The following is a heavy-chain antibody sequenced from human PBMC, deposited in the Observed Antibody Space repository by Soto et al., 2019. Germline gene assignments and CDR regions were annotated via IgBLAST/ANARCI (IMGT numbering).Heavy chain of an antibody. Sequence: SETLSLTCTVSGGSVSNSNYYWGWIRQSPGKGLEWIGYIYYSGSTYYNPSLKSRVTISVDTSKNQFSLKLSSVTAADTAVYYCARTNYGDFSRGYYYGMDVWGQGTTVTVSS. CDR2: IYYSGST. J-gene: IGHJ6*02. V-gene: IGHV4-31*03. CDR1: GGSVSNSNYY. D-gene: IGHD4-17*01. CDR3: ARTNYGDFSRGYYYGMDV.